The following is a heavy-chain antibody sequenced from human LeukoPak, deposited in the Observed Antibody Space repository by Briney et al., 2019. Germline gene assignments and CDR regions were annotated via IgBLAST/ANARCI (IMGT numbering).Heavy chain of an antibody. CDR1: GYTFTGYY. CDR2: INPNSGGT. D-gene: IGHD3-3*01. J-gene: IGHJ6*02. Sequence: ASVKVSCKDSGYTFTGYYMHWVRQAPGQGLEWMGWINPNSGGTNYAQKFQGRVTMTRDTSISTAYMELSRLRSDDTAVYYCARHGKGSTYYDFWSGYYDYYYYGMDVWGQGTTVTVSS. CDR3: ARHGKGSTYYDFWSGYYDYYYYGMDV. V-gene: IGHV1-2*02.